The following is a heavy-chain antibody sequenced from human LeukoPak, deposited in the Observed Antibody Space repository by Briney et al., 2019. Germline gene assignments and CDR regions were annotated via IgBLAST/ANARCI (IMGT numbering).Heavy chain of an antibody. D-gene: IGHD3-10*01. CDR2: ISSGGDTI. CDR3: ARDLYGSGSY. V-gene: IGHV3-11*04. CDR1: EFVFGDFY. Sequence: GGSLRLSCAASEFVFGDFYMSWVRQAPGKGLEWISYISSGGDTIYYADSVKGRFTISRDNAKNSLYLQINSLRAEDTAIYYCARDLYGSGSYWGQGTLVTVSS. J-gene: IGHJ4*02.